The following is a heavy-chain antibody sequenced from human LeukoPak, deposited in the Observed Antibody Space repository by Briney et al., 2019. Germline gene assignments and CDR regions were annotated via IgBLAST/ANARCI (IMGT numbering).Heavy chain of an antibody. Sequence: SQTLSLTCAVSGGSISSGGYSWSWIRQPPGKGLEWIGYIYHSGSTYYNPSLKSRVTISVDRSKNQFSLKLSSVTAADTAMYYCAREGYSSSEFDYWGQGTLVTVSS. CDR1: GGSISSGGYS. J-gene: IGHJ4*02. CDR2: IYHSGST. V-gene: IGHV4-30-2*01. D-gene: IGHD6-6*01. CDR3: AREGYSSSEFDY.